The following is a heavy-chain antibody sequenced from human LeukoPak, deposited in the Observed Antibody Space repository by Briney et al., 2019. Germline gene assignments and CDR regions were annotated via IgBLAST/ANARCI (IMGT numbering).Heavy chain of an antibody. CDR2: IKQDGSEK. CDR3: ARAVSFGTEPYGFDV. D-gene: IGHD3-16*01. V-gene: IGHV3-7*01. J-gene: IGHJ3*01. Sequence: GGSLRLSCAASGFTFSRYWMCWVRQAPGKGLEWVANIKQDGSEKDYVDSGEGRFTMSRANAKNSVFLQMNGLRAEDTAVYYCARAVSFGTEPYGFDVWGQGTMVTVSS. CDR1: GFTFSRYW.